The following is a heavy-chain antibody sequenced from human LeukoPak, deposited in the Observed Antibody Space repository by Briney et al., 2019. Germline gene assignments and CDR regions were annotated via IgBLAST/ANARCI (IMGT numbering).Heavy chain of an antibody. D-gene: IGHD4-17*01. CDR3: TIGHYGDYT. V-gene: IGHV3-11*04. CDR2: ISSSGSPI. CDR1: GFIFSDYY. J-gene: IGHJ4*02. Sequence: GGSLRLSCGASGFIFSDYYMSWIRQAPGKGLEWVSYISSSGSPIYYADSVKGRFTISRDNAKNSLYLQMSSLKAEDTALYYCTIGHYGDYTWRQGILVTVSS.